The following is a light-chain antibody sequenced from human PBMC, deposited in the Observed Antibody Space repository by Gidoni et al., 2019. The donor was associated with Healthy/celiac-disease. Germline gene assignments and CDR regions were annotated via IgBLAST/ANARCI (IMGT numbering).Light chain of an antibody. CDR3: QSADSSGTWV. CDR2: KDS. V-gene: IGLV3-25*03. CDR1: ALPKQY. Sequence: SYELTQPPPVSVSPGQTARITCSGDALPKQYAYWYQQKPGQAPVLVIYKDSERPSGIPERFSGSSSGTTVTLTISGVQAEDEADYYCQSADSSGTWVFGGGTKLTV. J-gene: IGLJ3*02.